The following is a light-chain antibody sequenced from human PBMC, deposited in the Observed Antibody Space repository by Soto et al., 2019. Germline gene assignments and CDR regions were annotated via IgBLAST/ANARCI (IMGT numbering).Light chain of an antibody. J-gene: IGKJ1*01. Sequence: DVQMTQSPSTLSASVGDRVTITCRASQGISSRLAWYQQKPGKAPKLLIYQASSLKSGVPSRFGGSGSGTEFTLTITSLQPDDFATYYCQQYNSHWTFGQGTKVEIK. V-gene: IGKV1-5*03. CDR2: QAS. CDR1: QGISSR. CDR3: QQYNSHWT.